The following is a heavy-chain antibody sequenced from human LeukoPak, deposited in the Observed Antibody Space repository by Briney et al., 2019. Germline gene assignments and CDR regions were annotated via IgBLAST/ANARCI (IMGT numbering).Heavy chain of an antibody. CDR3: ARWPYGSGTAHGMDV. Sequence: GGSLRLSCAASGFTFSSYAMHWVRQAPGKGLEWVAVISYDGSNKYYADSVKGRFTISRDNSKNTLYLQMNSLRAEDTAVYYCARWPYGSGTAHGMDVWGQGTTVTVSS. J-gene: IGHJ6*02. D-gene: IGHD3-10*01. CDR1: GFTFSSYA. CDR2: ISYDGSNK. V-gene: IGHV3-30*04.